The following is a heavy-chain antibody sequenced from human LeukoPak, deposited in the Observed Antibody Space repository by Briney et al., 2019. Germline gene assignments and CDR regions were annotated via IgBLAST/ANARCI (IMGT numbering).Heavy chain of an antibody. CDR1: GYTFTSYY. Sequence: GASVKVSCKASGYTFTSYYMHWVRQAPGQGLEWMGIINPSGGSTSYAQKFQGRVTMTTDTSTSTAYMELRSLRSDDTAVYYCARVGPPNTWYNWNDPYYYYYYGMDVWGQGTTVTVSS. V-gene: IGHV1-46*01. J-gene: IGHJ6*02. CDR3: ARVGPPNTWYNWNDPYYYYYYGMDV. CDR2: INPSGGST. D-gene: IGHD1-1*01.